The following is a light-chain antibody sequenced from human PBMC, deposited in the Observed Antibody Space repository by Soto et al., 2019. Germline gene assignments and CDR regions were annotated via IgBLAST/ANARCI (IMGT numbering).Light chain of an antibody. CDR1: SSNIGRNT. Sequence: QSVLTQPPSASGTPGQRVTISCSGSSSNIGRNTVSWYKQLPGTAPKLLIYNNNQRPSGVPDRFSGSKSGTSASLAISGLQSEDEADYYCGAWDGSLIGAVFGGVTQLTVL. V-gene: IGLV1-44*01. CDR2: NNN. CDR3: GAWDGSLIGAV. J-gene: IGLJ7*01.